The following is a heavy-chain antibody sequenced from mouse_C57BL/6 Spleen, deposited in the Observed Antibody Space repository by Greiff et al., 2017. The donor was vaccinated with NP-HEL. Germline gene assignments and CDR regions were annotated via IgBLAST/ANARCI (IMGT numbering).Heavy chain of an antibody. CDR1: GFTFSNYW. CDR2: IRLKSDNYAT. J-gene: IGHJ4*01. CDR3: TGGAGTGYYAMDY. V-gene: IGHV6-3*01. D-gene: IGHD4-1*01. Sequence: EVKLEESGGGLVQPGGSMKLSCVASGFTFSNYWMNWVRQSPEKGLEWVAQIRLKSDNYATHYAESVKGRFTISRDDSKSSVYLQMNNLRAEDTGIYYCTGGAGTGYYAMDYWGQGTSVTVSS.